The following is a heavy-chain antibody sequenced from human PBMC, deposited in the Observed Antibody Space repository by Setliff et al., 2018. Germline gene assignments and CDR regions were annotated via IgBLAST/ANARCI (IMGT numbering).Heavy chain of an antibody. V-gene: IGHV4-59*01. CDR3: ARDPGYPSGVAGGFDT. CDR1: GGSISSYY. D-gene: IGHD2-2*03. CDR2: IHISGST. Sequence: PSETLSLTCTVSGGSISSYYWSWIRQPPGKGLEWIGYIHISGSTNYNPSLKSRVTISFNTSKNQISLKLNSVTPADTAVYYCARDPGYPSGVAGGFDTWGQGTTVTVSS. J-gene: IGHJ3*02.